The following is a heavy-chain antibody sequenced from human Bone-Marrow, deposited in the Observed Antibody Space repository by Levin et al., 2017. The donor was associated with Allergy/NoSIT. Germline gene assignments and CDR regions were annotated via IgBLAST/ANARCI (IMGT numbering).Heavy chain of an antibody. V-gene: IGHV1-69*02. CDR3: ARGDFGSGKISSDV. D-gene: IGHD3-10*01. CDR2: IVPVLGVT. CDR1: EGTSRIYT. J-gene: IGHJ4*02. Sequence: SVKVSCKASEGTSRIYTVTWVRQAPGQGLEWLGRIVPVLGVTNYAQKFHGRVTITADKSTNTAYMDLGNLRSEDTAVYYCARGDFGSGKISSDVWGQGTLVSVSS.